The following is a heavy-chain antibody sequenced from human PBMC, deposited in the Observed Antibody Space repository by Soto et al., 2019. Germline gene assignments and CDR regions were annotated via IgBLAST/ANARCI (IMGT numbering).Heavy chain of an antibody. CDR3: ARGRSWYRDAFDI. CDR2: IYYSGST. D-gene: IGHD6-13*01. V-gene: IGHV4-59*01. J-gene: IGHJ3*02. CDR1: GGSISSYY. Sequence: SETLSLTCTVSGGSISSYYWSWIRQPPGKGLEWIGYIYYSGSTNYNPSLKSRVTISVDTSENQFSLKLSSVTAADTAVYYCARGRSWYRDAFDIWGQGTMVTVSS.